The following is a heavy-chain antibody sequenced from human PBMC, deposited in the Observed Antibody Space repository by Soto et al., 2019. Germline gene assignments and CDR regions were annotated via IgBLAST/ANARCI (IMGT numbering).Heavy chain of an antibody. Sequence: SETLSLTCTVSGGSISSVGYYWYWIRQHPGKGLEWIGYIYYSGTTYYNPSLKSRVTISVDTSKNQFSLKLSSVTAADTAVYYCAASCVACGGFNYYGMDVWGQGTTVTVSS. CDR2: IYYSGTT. V-gene: IGHV4-31*03. D-gene: IGHD2-21*01. CDR1: GGSISSVGYY. J-gene: IGHJ6*02. CDR3: AASCVACGGFNYYGMDV.